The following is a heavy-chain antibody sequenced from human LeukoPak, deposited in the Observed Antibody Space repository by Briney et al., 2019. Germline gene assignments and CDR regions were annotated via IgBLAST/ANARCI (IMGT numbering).Heavy chain of an antibody. D-gene: IGHD4-23*01. CDR2: IRYDGSNK. CDR3: ARDGDYGGNSAGVFDY. Sequence: GGSLRLSCAASGFTFSSYGMHWVRQAPGKGLEWVAFIRYDGSNKYYADSVKGRFTISRDNAKNSLYLQMNSLRAEDTAVYYCARDGDYGGNSAGVFDYWGQGTLVTVSS. J-gene: IGHJ4*02. CDR1: GFTFSSYG. V-gene: IGHV3-30*02.